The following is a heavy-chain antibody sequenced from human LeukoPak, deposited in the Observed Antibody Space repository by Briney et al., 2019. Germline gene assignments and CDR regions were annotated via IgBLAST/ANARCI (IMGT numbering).Heavy chain of an antibody. D-gene: IGHD3-10*01. CDR3: ARGYVGGFGELINYYYYGMDV. Sequence: SETLSLTCTVSGGSISSYYWSWIRQPPGKGLEWIGYIYYSGSTNHNPSLRSRVTISVDTSKNQFSLKLSSVTAADTAVYYCARGYVGGFGELINYYYYGMDVWGQGTMVTVSS. V-gene: IGHV4-59*01. CDR1: GGSISSYY. CDR2: IYYSGST. J-gene: IGHJ6*02.